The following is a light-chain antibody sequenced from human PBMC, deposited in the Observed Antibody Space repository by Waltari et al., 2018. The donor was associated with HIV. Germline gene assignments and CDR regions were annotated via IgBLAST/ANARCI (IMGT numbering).Light chain of an antibody. V-gene: IGLV2-23*02. Sequence: QSALTQPASVSGSPGQSLTISCTGTSSDVGSYNLVSWYQHHPGKAPKVMIYEVSKRPSGVSNRFSGSKSGNTASLTISGLQAEDEADYYCCSYAGSSTHVVFGGGTKLTVL. CDR3: CSYAGSSTHVV. CDR2: EVS. J-gene: IGLJ2*01. CDR1: SSDVGSYNL.